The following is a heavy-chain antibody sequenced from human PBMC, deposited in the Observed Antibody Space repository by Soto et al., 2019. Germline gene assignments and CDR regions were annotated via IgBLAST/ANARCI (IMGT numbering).Heavy chain of an antibody. J-gene: IGHJ4*02. CDR2: ISGSGTTT. CDR3: AKEHGGGISTITSFFDS. D-gene: IGHD5-12*01. V-gene: IGHV3-23*01. Sequence: GGSLRLSCAASGITFSNHALSWVRQAPGKGLEWVSGISGSGTTTYYADSVKGRFTISRDNSKNTLSLQMNSLRADDTAVYYCAKEHGGGISTITSFFDSWGQGTPVTVSS. CDR1: GITFSNHA.